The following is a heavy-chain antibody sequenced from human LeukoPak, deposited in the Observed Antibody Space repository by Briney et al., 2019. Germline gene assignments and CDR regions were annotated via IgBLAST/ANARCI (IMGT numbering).Heavy chain of an antibody. CDR3: ARGPQSSGSYSVDY. Sequence: TPSETLSLTCTVSGGSISSYYWTWIRQPAGKGLEWIGRIYSSGSTNYNPSLKSRVTMSVDTSKNQFSLRLSSVTAADAAVYYCARGPQSSGSYSVDYSGQGTLVTVSS. CDR2: IYSSGST. D-gene: IGHD1-26*01. V-gene: IGHV4-4*07. CDR1: GGSISSYY. J-gene: IGHJ4*02.